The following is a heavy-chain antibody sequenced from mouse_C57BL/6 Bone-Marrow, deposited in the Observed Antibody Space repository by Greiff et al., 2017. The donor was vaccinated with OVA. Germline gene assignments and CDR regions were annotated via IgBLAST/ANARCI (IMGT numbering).Heavy chain of an antibody. CDR2: ISNGGGST. Sequence: EVQGVESGGGLVQPGGSLKLSCAASGFTFSDYYMYWVRQTPEKRLEWVAYISNGGGSTYYPDTVKGRFTISRDNAKNPLYLQMSRLKSEDTAMYYCARPYYSNPAWFAYWGQGTLVTVSA. V-gene: IGHV5-12*01. CDR1: GFTFSDYY. D-gene: IGHD2-5*01. CDR3: ARPYYSNPAWFAY. J-gene: IGHJ3*01.